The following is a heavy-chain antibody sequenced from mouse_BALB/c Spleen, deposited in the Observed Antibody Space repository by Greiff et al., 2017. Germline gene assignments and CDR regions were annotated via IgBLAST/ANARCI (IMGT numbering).Heavy chain of an antibody. J-gene: IGHJ3*01. CDR1: GFTFSSYG. CDR2: INSNGGST. D-gene: IGHD2-1*01. Sequence: DVQLVESGGGLVQPGGSLKLSCAASGFTFSSYGMSWVRQTPDKRLELVATINSNGGSTYYPDSVKGRFTISRDNAKNTLYLQMSSLKSEDTAMYYCARDRGNYVRFAYWGQGTLVTVSA. V-gene: IGHV5-6-3*01. CDR3: ARDRGNYVRFAY.